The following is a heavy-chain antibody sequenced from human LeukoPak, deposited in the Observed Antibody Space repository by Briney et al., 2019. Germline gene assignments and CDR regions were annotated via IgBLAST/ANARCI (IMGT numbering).Heavy chain of an antibody. D-gene: IGHD4-17*01. CDR1: GGSISSGGYY. J-gene: IGHJ4*02. CDR3: ARGGASDYGEHRLHSLYFDY. Sequence: PSQTLSLTCTVSGGSISSGGYYWSWIRQPPGKGLEWIGYIYHSGSAYYNPSLKSRVTISVDRSKNQFSLKLSSVTAADTAVYYCARGGASDYGEHRLHSLYFDYWGQGTLVTVSS. V-gene: IGHV4-30-2*01. CDR2: IYHSGSA.